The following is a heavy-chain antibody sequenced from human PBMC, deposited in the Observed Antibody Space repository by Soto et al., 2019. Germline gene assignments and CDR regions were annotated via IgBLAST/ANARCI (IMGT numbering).Heavy chain of an antibody. Sequence: SVKVSCKASGGTFSSYAISWVRQAPGQGLEWMGGIIPIFGTANYAQKFQGRVTITADESTSTAYMELSSLRSEDTAVYYCARGGTYYYDSSGYYTLFDPWGQGTLVTVSS. CDR1: GGTFSSYA. J-gene: IGHJ5*02. CDR2: IIPIFGTA. D-gene: IGHD3-22*01. V-gene: IGHV1-69*13. CDR3: ARGGTYYYDSSGYYTLFDP.